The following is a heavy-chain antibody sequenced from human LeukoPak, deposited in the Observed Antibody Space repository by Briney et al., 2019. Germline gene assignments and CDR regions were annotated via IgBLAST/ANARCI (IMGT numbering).Heavy chain of an antibody. J-gene: IGHJ4*02. CDR3: AKGHSGYCSSTSCLGRFDY. D-gene: IGHD2-2*03. CDR1: GFTVSSNY. Sequence: PGGSLRLSCAASGFTVSSNYMSWVRQAPGKGLEWVSVIYSGGSTYYADSVKGRFTISRDNSKNTLYLQMNSLRAEDTAVYYCAKGHSGYCSSTSCLGRFDYWGQGTLVTVSS. CDR2: IYSGGST. V-gene: IGHV3-53*05.